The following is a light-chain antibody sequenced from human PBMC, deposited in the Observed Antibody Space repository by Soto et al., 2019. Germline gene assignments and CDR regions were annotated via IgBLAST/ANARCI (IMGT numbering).Light chain of an antibody. V-gene: IGLV2-14*01. J-gene: IGLJ2*01. CDR1: SSDVGGYNY. CDR3: SSYTSSSTLV. CDR2: DVS. Sequence: QSVLTQPASVSGSPGQSIAISCTGTSSDVGGYNYVSWYQQHPGKAPKLMIYDVSSRPSGVSDRFSGSKSGNTASLTISGLQAEDEPDYYCSSYTSSSTLVFGGGTKLTVL.